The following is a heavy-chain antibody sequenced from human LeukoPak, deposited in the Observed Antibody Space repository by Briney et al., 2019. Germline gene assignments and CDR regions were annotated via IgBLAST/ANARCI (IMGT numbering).Heavy chain of an antibody. V-gene: IGHV3-64*01. CDR2: ISSNGGST. CDR1: GFTFSSYA. D-gene: IGHD6-19*01. Sequence: GGSLRLSCAASGFTFSSYAMHWVSQAPGKGLKYVSAISSNGGSTYYANSVKGRFTISRDNSKNTLYLQMGSLRAEDMAVYYCARDRLDYHSGCIDYWGQGTLVTVSS. CDR3: ARDRLDYHSGCIDY. J-gene: IGHJ4*02.